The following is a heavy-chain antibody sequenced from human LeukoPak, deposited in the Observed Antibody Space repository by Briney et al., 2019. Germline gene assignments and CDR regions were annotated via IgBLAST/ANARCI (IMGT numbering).Heavy chain of an antibody. CDR1: GFTFSSYW. J-gene: IGHJ4*02. CDR3: ATSRTFDY. V-gene: IGHV3-74*01. CDR2: INSDGSTT. D-gene: IGHD6-13*01. Sequence: GGSLRLSCAASGFTFSSYWMHWVRQAPAKGLVWVSRINSDGSTTTYADSVKGRFTISRDNAKNTLYLQMNSLRAEDTAVYYCATSRTFDYWGQGTLVTVSS.